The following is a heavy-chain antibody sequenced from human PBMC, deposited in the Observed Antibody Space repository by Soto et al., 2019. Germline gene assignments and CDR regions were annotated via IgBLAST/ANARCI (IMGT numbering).Heavy chain of an antibody. CDR3: ARVPLTEYSSSSDYWYFDL. CDR1: GYTFTSYG. D-gene: IGHD6-6*01. CDR2: ISAYNGNT. J-gene: IGHJ2*01. V-gene: IGHV1-18*01. Sequence: QVQLVQSGAEVKKPGASVKVSCKASGYTFTSYGISWVRQAPGQGLEWMGWISAYNGNTNYAQKLQGRVTMTTDTSTRTAYMELRSLRSDDTAVYYCARVPLTEYSSSSDYWYFDLWGRGTLVTVSS.